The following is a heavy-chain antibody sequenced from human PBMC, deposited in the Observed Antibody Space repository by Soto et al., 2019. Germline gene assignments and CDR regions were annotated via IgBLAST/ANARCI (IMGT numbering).Heavy chain of an antibody. D-gene: IGHD6-19*01. J-gene: IGHJ4*02. CDR1: GFNFGGFG. CDR2: LSYEGSEE. Sequence: GGSLRLSCAASGFNFGGFGMHWVRQAPGKGLEWLSVLSYEGSEEYYADSVRGRFTISRYNYKNSLFLQMDSLRDDDTGVYYCALTRRSSLLAVAGPGIEYWGPGTLVTVSS. V-gene: IGHV3-33*03. CDR3: ALTRRSSLLAVAGPGIEY.